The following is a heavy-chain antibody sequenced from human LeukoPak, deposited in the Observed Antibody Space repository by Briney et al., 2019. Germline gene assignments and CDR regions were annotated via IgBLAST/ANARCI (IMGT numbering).Heavy chain of an antibody. CDR3: STDLGAGTDY. D-gene: IGHD6-13*01. J-gene: IGHJ4*02. CDR1: GYTLTELS. V-gene: IGHV1-24*01. CDR2: FDPEDGET. Sequence: ASVKVSCKVSGYTLTELSMHWVRQAPGKGLEWMGVFDPEDGETINAQKFQGRVTMTEDTSTDKAYMELNSMRSEERAGYYSSTDLGAGTDYWGQGTLVTVSS.